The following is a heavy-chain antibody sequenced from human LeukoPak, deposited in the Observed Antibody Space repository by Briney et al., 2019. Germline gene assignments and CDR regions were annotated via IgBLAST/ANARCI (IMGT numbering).Heavy chain of an antibody. V-gene: IGHV4-61*02. D-gene: IGHD6-13*01. CDR3: ARDHVPGIAAAGTYNWFDP. Sequence: SETLSLTCTVSGASISSGNDYWSWIRQPAGKGLEWIGRMYTSGTTNYNPSLKSRVTISGDTSKNQFSLKLSSVTAADTAVYYCARDHVPGIAAAGTYNWFDPWGQGTLVTVSS. J-gene: IGHJ5*02. CDR2: MYTSGTT. CDR1: GASISSGNDY.